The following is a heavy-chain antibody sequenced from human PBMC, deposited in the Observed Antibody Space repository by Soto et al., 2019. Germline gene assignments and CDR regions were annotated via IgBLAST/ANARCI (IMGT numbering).Heavy chain of an antibody. J-gene: IGHJ4*02. Sequence: GGSLRLSCAASGFIFSNYAMSWVRQAPGKGLEWVSFISGSGSGTYYADSVKDRFTISRGNSKNTLYLQMNSLRAEDAAVYYCVREASSSGLHLDHWGRGTLVTVSS. CDR2: ISGSGSGT. CDR3: VREASSSGLHLDH. CDR1: GFIFSNYA. D-gene: IGHD6-6*01. V-gene: IGHV3-23*01.